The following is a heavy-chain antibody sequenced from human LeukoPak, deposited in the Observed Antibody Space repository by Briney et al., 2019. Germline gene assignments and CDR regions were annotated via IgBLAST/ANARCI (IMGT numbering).Heavy chain of an antibody. CDR1: GYTFTNYG. V-gene: IGHV1-18*01. CDR2: IGTYDGDT. CDR3: ARDYEGATRRDLFDP. D-gene: IGHD1-26*01. Sequence: GASVKVSCKASGYTFTNYGISWVREAPGQGLEWRGGIGTYDGDTNFAQRVESRVTLTIDTSTNTAYMELRSLRSDDTAMYYCARDYEGATRRDLFDPWGQGTLVTVSS. J-gene: IGHJ5*02.